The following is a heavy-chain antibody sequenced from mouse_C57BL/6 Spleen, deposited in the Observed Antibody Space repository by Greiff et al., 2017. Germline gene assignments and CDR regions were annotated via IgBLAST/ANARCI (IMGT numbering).Heavy chain of an antibody. CDR3: ARSGPHGSPYYFDY. CDR1: GYTFTSHW. Sequence: LQESGPELVRPGASVKISCKAPGYTFTSHWVQWVRQRPGQGLEWIGEIFPGSGSTYYNEKFKGKATLTVDTSSSTAYMQLSSLTSEDSAVYFCARSGPHGSPYYFDYWGQGTTLTVSS. CDR2: IFPGSGST. D-gene: IGHD1-1*01. J-gene: IGHJ2*01. V-gene: IGHV1-56*01.